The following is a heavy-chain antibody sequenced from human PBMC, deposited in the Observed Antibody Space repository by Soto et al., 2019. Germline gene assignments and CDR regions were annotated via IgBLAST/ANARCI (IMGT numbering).Heavy chain of an antibody. CDR1: GGSISSYY. CDR3: ASHYYDSSGYYTYYFDY. J-gene: IGHJ4*02. D-gene: IGHD3-22*01. V-gene: IGHV4-59*01. CDR2: IYYSGST. Sequence: SETLSLTCTVSGGSISSYYWSWIRQPPGKGLEWIGYIYYSGSTNYNPSLKSRVTISVDTSKNQFSLKLSSVTAADTAVYYCASHYYDSSGYYTYYFDYWGQGTLDTVSS.